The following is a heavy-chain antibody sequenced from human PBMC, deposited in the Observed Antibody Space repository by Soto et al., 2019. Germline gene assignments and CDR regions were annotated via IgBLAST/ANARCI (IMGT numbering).Heavy chain of an antibody. J-gene: IGHJ6*02. CDR3: AKLGYFDWLLSDDYYYYGMDV. Sequence: GGSLRLSCAASGFTFSSYGMHWVRQAPGKGLEWVAVISYGGSNKYYADSVKGRFTISRDNSKNTLYLQMNSLRAEDTAVYYCAKLGYFDWLLSDDYYYYGMDVWGQGTTVTVSS. V-gene: IGHV3-30*18. D-gene: IGHD3-9*01. CDR2: ISYGGSNK. CDR1: GFTFSSYG.